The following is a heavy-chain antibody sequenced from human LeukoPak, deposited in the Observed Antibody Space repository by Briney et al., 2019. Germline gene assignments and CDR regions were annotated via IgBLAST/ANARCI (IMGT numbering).Heavy chain of an antibody. D-gene: IGHD3-9*01. Sequence: SETLSLTCAVSDGSISTFYWSWIRQPPGKGLEWIGYTHYSGTTYYNPSLKSRVTMSVNTSKHQFSLEMTSVTAADTAVYYCARDDFEYSVHNGMDVWGQGTTVTVSS. V-gene: IGHV4-59*12. J-gene: IGHJ6*02. CDR3: ARDDFEYSVHNGMDV. CDR2: THYSGTT. CDR1: DGSISTFY.